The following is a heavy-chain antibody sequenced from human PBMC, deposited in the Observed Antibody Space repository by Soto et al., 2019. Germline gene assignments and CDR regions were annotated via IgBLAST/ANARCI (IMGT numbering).Heavy chain of an antibody. D-gene: IGHD3-16*02. CDR1: GFTFIRYA. V-gene: IGHV3-23*01. J-gene: IGHJ4*02. Sequence: EVQLLESGGGLVQPGGSLRLSCAASGFTFIRYAMSWVRQAPGKGLEWVSSINAVYDTTYHADSVRGRFTTSTDKAKNTLYLQMNSLRDEDSAVYYCAKERISFGVIAHHLGDFDYWGQGILVTVSS. CDR3: AKERISFGVIAHHLGDFDY. CDR2: INAVYDTT.